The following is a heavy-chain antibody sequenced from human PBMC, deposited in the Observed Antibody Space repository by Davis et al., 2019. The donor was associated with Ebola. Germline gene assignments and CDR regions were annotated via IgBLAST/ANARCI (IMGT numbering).Heavy chain of an antibody. D-gene: IGHD3-22*01. J-gene: IGHJ6*04. Sequence: GSLRLSCTVSGGSISSYYWSWIRQPPGKGLEWIGYIYYSGSTNYNPSLKSRVTISVDTSKNQFSLKLSSVTAADTAVYYCARDLMDYDSSGYYYYGMDVWGKGTTVTVSS. V-gene: IGHV4-59*01. CDR3: ARDLMDYDSSGYYYYGMDV. CDR2: IYYSGST. CDR1: GGSISSYY.